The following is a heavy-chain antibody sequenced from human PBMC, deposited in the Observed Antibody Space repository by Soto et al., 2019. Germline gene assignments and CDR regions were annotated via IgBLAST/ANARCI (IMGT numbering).Heavy chain of an antibody. CDR3: AIPLPKQQLVRGAFDH. J-gene: IGHJ4*02. V-gene: IGHV1-69*01. CDR1: GGTFRNYA. D-gene: IGHD6-13*01. Sequence: QVQLVQSGAEVKKPGSSVKLSCKTSGGTFRNYAINWVRQAPGQGIEWMGGSIPVFGTANYAQTFQGRFTITADESKSTAYMELSSLRSEDTAVYYCAIPLPKQQLVRGAFDHWGQGTLVTVAS. CDR2: SIPVFGTA.